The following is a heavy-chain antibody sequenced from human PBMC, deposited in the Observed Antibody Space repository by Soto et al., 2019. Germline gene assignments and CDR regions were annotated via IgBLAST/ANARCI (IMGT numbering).Heavy chain of an antibody. CDR2: IHRSGTT. D-gene: IGHD4-17*01. Sequence: QVQLQESGPGLVKPSETLSLTCTVSGGSISSYYWSWIRQPPGKGLEWIGYIHRSGTTGYNSALKSRATISLDTSKDQFSLMLSSVTAADTDVYFCARCTVTSHWLDPWGQGTLVTVSS. V-gene: IGHV4-59*01. CDR3: ARCTVTSHWLDP. J-gene: IGHJ5*02. CDR1: GGSISSYY.